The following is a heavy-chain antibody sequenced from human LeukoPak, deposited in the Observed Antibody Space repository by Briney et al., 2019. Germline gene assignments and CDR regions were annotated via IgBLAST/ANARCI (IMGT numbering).Heavy chain of an antibody. CDR3: ARVSSSYSSSSGDDAFDI. CDR1: GYTFTGYY. D-gene: IGHD6-6*01. Sequence: ASVKVSCKASGYTFTGYYMHWVRQAPGRGLEWMGWINPKSGGTNYAQKFQGRVTMTRDTSISTAYMELSRLRSDDTAVYYCARVSSSYSSSSGDDAFDIWGQGTMVTVSS. V-gene: IGHV1-2*02. CDR2: INPKSGGT. J-gene: IGHJ3*02.